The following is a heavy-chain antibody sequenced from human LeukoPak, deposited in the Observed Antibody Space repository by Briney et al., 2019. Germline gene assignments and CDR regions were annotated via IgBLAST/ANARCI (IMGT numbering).Heavy chain of an antibody. CDR3: ARDGSNWSNDYYHGVDV. CDR1: GDSVTTYY. CDR2: VYYSGSA. D-gene: IGHD4-11*01. J-gene: IGHJ6*02. Sequence: SETLSLTCTVSGDSVTTYYWSWIRQPPGRGLEWLGYVYYSGSATYNPSLKSRVTISVDTSKNQFSLRLSSVTAADTAVYYCARDGSNWSNDYYHGVDVWGQGTTVTVSS. V-gene: IGHV4-59*02.